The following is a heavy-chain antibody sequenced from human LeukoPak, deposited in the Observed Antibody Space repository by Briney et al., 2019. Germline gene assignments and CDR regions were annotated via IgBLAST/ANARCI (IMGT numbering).Heavy chain of an antibody. D-gene: IGHD2-21*01. CDR3: ARSYSLDWFDP. Sequence: SETLSLTCTVSGGSISSGSYYWSWIRQPAGKGLEWIGRIYTSGSTNYNPSLKSQVTISVDTSKNQFSLKLSSVTAADTAVYYCARSYSLDWFDPWGQGTLVTVSS. CDR2: IYTSGST. V-gene: IGHV4-61*02. J-gene: IGHJ5*02. CDR1: GGSISSGSYY.